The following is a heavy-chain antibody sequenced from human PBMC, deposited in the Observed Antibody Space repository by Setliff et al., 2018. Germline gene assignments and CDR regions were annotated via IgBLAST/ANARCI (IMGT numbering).Heavy chain of an antibody. Sequence: ASVKVSCKASGYTFTGHYLHWVRQAPGQGLEYMGWINPNSGGTNYAPKFQGRVTMTRDTSISTVYMELSSLRSDDTAVYYCARAGQLDYFQHWGQGTLVTVSS. J-gene: IGHJ1*01. D-gene: IGHD6-13*01. V-gene: IGHV1-2*02. CDR1: GYTFTGHY. CDR2: INPNSGGT. CDR3: ARAGQLDYFQH.